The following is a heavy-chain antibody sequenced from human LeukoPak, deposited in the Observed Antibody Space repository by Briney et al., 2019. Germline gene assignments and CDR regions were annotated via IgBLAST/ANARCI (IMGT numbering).Heavy chain of an antibody. D-gene: IGHD6-6*01. J-gene: IGHJ4*02. CDR1: GFTFSDSG. CDR3: AKDRMSKIAGRSQGFDY. CDR2: MRYDGSNK. V-gene: IGHV3-30*02. Sequence: GGSLRLSCAASGFTFSDSGMHWVRQAPGKGLEWVAFMRYDGSNKYYVDSVKGRFTISGDSSKNTLDLQMNSLRTEDTAVYYCAKDRMSKIAGRSQGFDYWGQGTRVTVSS.